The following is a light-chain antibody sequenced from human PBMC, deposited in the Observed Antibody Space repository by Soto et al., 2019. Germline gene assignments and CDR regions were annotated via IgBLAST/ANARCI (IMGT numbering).Light chain of an antibody. CDR1: SSDVGGYNY. J-gene: IGLJ2*01. V-gene: IGLV2-14*01. CDR3: SSYTSSSTLV. Sequence: QSVLTQPASVSGSPGQSITISCTGTSSDVGGYNYVSWYQQHPGKAPKLMIYEVSNRPSGVSNRFSGSKSGNTASLTSSGLQAEDEADYYCSSYTSSSTLVFGGGTKVTVL. CDR2: EVS.